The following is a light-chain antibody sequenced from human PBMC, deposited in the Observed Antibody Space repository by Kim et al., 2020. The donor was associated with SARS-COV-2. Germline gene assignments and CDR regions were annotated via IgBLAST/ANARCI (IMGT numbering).Light chain of an antibody. CDR3: CSYAGSYTVV. V-gene: IGLV2-11*01. J-gene: IGLJ2*01. Sequence: QSATLSFPGTSSDVGGYTYVSWYQQPPGKAPKLMIYDVSKRPSGVPDRFSGSKSGNTASLTISGLQAEDEADYYCCSYAGSYTVVFGGGTQLTVL. CDR2: DVS. CDR1: SSDVGGYTY.